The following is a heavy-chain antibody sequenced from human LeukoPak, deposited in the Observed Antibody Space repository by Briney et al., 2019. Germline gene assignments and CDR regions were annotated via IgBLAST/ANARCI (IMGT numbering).Heavy chain of an antibody. CDR2: ISSSSTTV. Sequence: PGGSLRLSCAASGFTLSSYSMHWVRQAPGKGLEWLSYISSSSTTVYYADSVKGRFTISRDNAKNSLYLQMNSLRADDAAVYYCARDLRLWGQGTLVTVSS. CDR1: GFTLSSYS. CDR3: ARDLRL. J-gene: IGHJ4*02. V-gene: IGHV3-48*04.